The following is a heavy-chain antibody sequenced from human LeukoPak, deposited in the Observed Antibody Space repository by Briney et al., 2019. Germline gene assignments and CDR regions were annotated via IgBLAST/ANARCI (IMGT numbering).Heavy chain of an antibody. V-gene: IGHV4-31*03. Sequence: SETLSLTCTVSGGSISSSGFYWSWIRQHPEKGLEWIGYIHYSGGSHHNPSLKSRVTLSINTSKNQFSLRLSSVTAADTAVYYCARDIGYDSSGYYSAFDIWGQGTMVTVSS. J-gene: IGHJ3*02. CDR3: ARDIGYDSSGYYSAFDI. D-gene: IGHD3-22*01. CDR1: GGSISSSGFY. CDR2: IHYSGGS.